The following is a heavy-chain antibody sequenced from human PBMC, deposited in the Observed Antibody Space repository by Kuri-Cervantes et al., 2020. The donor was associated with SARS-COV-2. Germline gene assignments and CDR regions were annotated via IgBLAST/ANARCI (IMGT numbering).Heavy chain of an antibody. J-gene: IGHJ6*02. D-gene: IGHD3-10*01. Sequence: SETLSLTCAVSGGSISSNNWWNWVRQPPGKGLEWIGEIIHSGSTKYNPSLKSRVTISVDKSKNQFSLKLSSVTAADTAVYYCARGAFGYYGMDVWGQGTTVTVSS. V-gene: IGHV4-4*02. CDR1: GGSISSNNW. CDR3: ARGAFGYYGMDV. CDR2: IIHSGST.